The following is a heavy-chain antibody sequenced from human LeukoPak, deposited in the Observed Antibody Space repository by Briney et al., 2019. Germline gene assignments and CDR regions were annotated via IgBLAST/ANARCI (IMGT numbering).Heavy chain of an antibody. J-gene: IGHJ4*02. D-gene: IGHD6-6*01. CDR3: AKGPWSSSSPFDY. CDR2: ISYDGSNK. V-gene: IGHV3-30*18. Sequence: RPGGSLRLSCAASGFTFSSYGMHWVRQAPGKGLEWVAVISYDGSNKYYADSVKGRFTISRDNSKNTLYLQMNSLRAEDTAVYYCAKGPWSSSSPFDYWGQGTLVTVSS. CDR1: GFTFSSYG.